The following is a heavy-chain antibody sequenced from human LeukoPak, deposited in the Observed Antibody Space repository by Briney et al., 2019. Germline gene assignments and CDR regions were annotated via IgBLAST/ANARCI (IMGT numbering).Heavy chain of an antibody. CDR1: GFTFSSYS. CDR2: ISSSSSYI. CDR3: ARGYDFWSGYSRSVDY. J-gene: IGHJ4*02. V-gene: IGHV3-21*01. D-gene: IGHD3-3*01. Sequence: PGGSLRLSCAAPGFTFSSYSMNWVRQAPGKGLEWVSSISSSSSYIYYADSVKGRFTISRDNAKNSLYLQMNSLRAEDTAVYYCARGYDFWSGYSRSVDYWGQGTLVTVSS.